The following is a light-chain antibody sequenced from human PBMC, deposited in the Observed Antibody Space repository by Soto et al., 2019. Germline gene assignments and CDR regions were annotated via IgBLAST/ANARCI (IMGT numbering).Light chain of an antibody. Sequence: QSVLTQPPSASGTPGQRVTISCSGSSSNIGGNTVNWYQQLPGSAPKLLMYSTNQRPSGVPDRFSGSKSGTSASLAISGLQSEDEADYYCAAWDGSLNVVLFGGGTKLTVL. CDR2: STN. CDR3: AAWDGSLNVVL. V-gene: IGLV1-44*01. CDR1: SSNIGGNT. J-gene: IGLJ2*01.